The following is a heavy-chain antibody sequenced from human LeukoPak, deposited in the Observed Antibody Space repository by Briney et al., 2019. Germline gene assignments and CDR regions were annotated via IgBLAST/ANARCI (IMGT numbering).Heavy chain of an antibody. D-gene: IGHD4-11*01. CDR3: ARVGGSNFYNYGMDV. J-gene: IGHJ6*02. Sequence: SETLSLTCTVSGGSVSSADYYWSWIRHPPGKTLEWIGYIYHTGSNNYKYSLKSRVTISLDTSKNRFSLRLTSMTAADTATYYCARVGGSNFYNYGMDVWGQGTTVIVSS. CDR1: GGSVSSADYY. V-gene: IGHV4-61*08. CDR2: IYHTGSN.